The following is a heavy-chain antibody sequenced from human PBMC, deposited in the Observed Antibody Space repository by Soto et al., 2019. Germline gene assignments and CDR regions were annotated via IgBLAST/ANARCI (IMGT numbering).Heavy chain of an antibody. CDR3: ARDTPPTEY. J-gene: IGHJ4*02. CDR1: GYTFTSYH. V-gene: IGHV1-18*01. CDR2: ISAYNTNT. Sequence: QVQLVQSGAEVKKPGASVKVSCKTSGYTFTSYHLSWVRQAPGQGLEWMGWISAYNTNTNYAQKCQGRVTMTTDTLPSTAYMELRSLRSDDTAVYYCARDTPPTEYWGQGTLVTVSS.